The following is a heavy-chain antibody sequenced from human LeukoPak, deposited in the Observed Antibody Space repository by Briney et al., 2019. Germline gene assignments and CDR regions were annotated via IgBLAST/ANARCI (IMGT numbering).Heavy chain of an antibody. V-gene: IGHV3-21*01. J-gene: IGHJ6*02. CDR3: ARDPLGHYYYYGMDV. CDR2: ISSSSSYI. Sequence: GGSLRLSCAASGFTFSSYSMNWVRQAPGKGLEWVSSISSSSSYIYYADSVKGRFTISRDNAKNSLYLQMNSLRAEDTAVYYCARDPLGHYYYYGMDVWGQGTTVTVSS. CDR1: GFTFSSYS. D-gene: IGHD7-27*01.